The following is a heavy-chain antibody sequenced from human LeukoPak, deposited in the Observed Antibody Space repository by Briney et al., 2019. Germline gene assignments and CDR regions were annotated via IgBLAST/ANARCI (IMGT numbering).Heavy chain of an antibody. J-gene: IGHJ4*02. CDR3: AKPFYGSGSYIDY. D-gene: IGHD3-10*01. CDR2: IKQDGTEK. Sequence: PGGSLRLSCAASGFTFTTYWMSWVRQAPGKGLEWVANIKQDGTEKYYVDSVKGRFTISRDNAKNSLYLQMNSLRAEDTALYYCAKPFYGSGSYIDYWGQGTLVTVSS. CDR1: GFTFTTYW. V-gene: IGHV3-7*03.